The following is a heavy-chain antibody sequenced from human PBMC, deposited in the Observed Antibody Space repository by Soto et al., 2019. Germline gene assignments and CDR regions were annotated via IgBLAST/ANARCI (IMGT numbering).Heavy chain of an antibody. CDR2: ISAYSGNT. CDR1: GYTFTSYG. J-gene: IGHJ6*02. CDR3: ARHRIQLDYGMDV. Sequence: ASAKVSCKASGYTFTSYGISWVRQAPVQGLEWMGWISAYSGNTNYAQKLQGRVTMTTDTSTSTAYMELRSLRSDDTAMYYCARHRIQLDYGMDVWGQGTTVTVSS. D-gene: IGHD5-18*01. V-gene: IGHV1-18*04.